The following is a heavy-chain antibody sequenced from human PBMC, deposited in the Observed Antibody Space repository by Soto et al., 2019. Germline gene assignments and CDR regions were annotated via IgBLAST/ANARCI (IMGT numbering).Heavy chain of an antibody. J-gene: IGHJ4*01. CDR2: IFHSGNA. D-gene: IGHD2-15*01. CDR3: ARAHAPTLPFDS. Sequence: LEALSITWTASVCSMRSCDVSWIRQAPGKGLEWIGFIFHSGNAKYNPSLKSRVTISVDTSKNHFSLSLASVTAADTAVYFCARAHAPTLPFDSWGQGTLVTVSS. CDR1: VCSMRSCD. V-gene: IGHV4-59*01.